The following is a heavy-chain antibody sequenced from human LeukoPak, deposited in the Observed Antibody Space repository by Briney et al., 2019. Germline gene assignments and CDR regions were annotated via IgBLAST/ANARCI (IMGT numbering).Heavy chain of an antibody. CDR1: GFTFSSYS. J-gene: IGHJ4*02. V-gene: IGHV3-21*01. CDR2: ISTSSSYI. Sequence: GGSLRLSCAASGFTFSSYSMNWVRQAPGKGLEWVSSISTSSSYIYYADSLKGRFTISRDNAKNSLYLQMNSLRAEDTAVYYCVRGPPTTYFDWEFDYWGQGTLVTVSS. D-gene: IGHD3-9*01. CDR3: VRGPPTTYFDWEFDY.